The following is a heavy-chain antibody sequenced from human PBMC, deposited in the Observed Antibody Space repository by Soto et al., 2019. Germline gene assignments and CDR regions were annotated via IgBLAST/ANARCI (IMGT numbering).Heavy chain of an antibody. D-gene: IGHD3-22*01. Sequence: QVQLVQSGAEVKKPGSSVKVSCKASGGTFSSYAISWVRQAPGQGLEWMGGIIPIFGTANYAQKFQGRVTITADESTRTAYMELSSLRSEDTAVYYCASPTYYYDSSGYYLRAFDIWGQGTMVTVSS. CDR3: ASPTYYYDSSGYYLRAFDI. J-gene: IGHJ3*02. V-gene: IGHV1-69*01. CDR1: GGTFSSYA. CDR2: IIPIFGTA.